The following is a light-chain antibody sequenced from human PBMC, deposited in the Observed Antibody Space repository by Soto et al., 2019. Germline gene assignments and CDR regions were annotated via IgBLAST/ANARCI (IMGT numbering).Light chain of an antibody. Sequence: QSVLTQPPSVSGAPGQRVTISCSGSSSNIGAGYDVHWYQQFPGTAPKLLIYGNSNRPSGVPDRFSGAKSGTSASLAITGLQAEDEADYYCQAYDSSLSGPVVFGGGTKLTV. J-gene: IGLJ2*01. CDR3: QAYDSSLSGPVV. CDR1: SSNIGAGYD. V-gene: IGLV1-40*01. CDR2: GNS.